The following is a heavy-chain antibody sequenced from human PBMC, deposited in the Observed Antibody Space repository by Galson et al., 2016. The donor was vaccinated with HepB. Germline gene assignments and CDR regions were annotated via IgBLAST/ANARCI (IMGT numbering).Heavy chain of an antibody. CDR3: ASLDWGQTRD. J-gene: IGHJ4*02. CDR2: ITPGGDSS. CDR1: GFIFRTYA. D-gene: IGHD3/OR15-3a*01. V-gene: IGHV3-23*01. Sequence: SLRLSCAASGFIFRTYALNWVRQAPGKGLEWVSAITPGGDSSSYADSVKGRFAISRDNSKDTLYLQINSLSPDDTAVYYCASLDWGQTRDWGQGALVIVSS.